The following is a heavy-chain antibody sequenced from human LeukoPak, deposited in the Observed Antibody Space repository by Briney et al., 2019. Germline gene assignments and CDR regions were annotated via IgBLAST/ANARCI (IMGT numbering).Heavy chain of an antibody. J-gene: IGHJ5*02. CDR1: GYTFTSYG. Sequence: ASVKVSCKASGYTFTSYGISWVRQAPGQGLEWMGWISAYNGNTNYAQKLQGRVTMTTDTSTSTAYMELRSLRSDDTAVYYCARALGASRGSTNIPSDRYNWFDPWGQGTLVTVSS. CDR3: ARALGASRGSTNIPSDRYNWFDP. CDR2: ISAYNGNT. D-gene: IGHD3-16*01. V-gene: IGHV1-18*01.